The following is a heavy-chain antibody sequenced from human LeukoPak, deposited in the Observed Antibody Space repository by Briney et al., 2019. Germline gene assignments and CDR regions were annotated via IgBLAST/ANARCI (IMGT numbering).Heavy chain of an antibody. Sequence: ASVKVSCKASGGTFSSYAISWVRQAPGQGLEWMGGIIPIFGTANYAQKFQGRVTITADKSTSTAYMELSSLRSEDTAVYYCARVRWLQSHNYDYWGQGTLVTVSS. V-gene: IGHV1-69*06. CDR3: ARVRWLQSHNYDY. D-gene: IGHD5-24*01. CDR1: GGTFSSYA. CDR2: IIPIFGTA. J-gene: IGHJ4*02.